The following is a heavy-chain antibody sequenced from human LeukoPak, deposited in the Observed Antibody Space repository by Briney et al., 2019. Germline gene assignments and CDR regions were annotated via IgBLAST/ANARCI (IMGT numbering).Heavy chain of an antibody. J-gene: IGHJ4*02. CDR1: GGSISSYY. CDR3: ARRLVIGPKDYFDY. D-gene: IGHD3-9*01. CDR2: IYYSGST. Sequence: SETLSLTCTVSGGSISSYYWSWVRQPPGKGLEWIGYIYYSGSTNYNPSLKSRVTISLDTSKNQFSLRLSSVTAADTAVYYCARRLVIGPKDYFDYWGQGTPVTVSS. V-gene: IGHV4-59*01.